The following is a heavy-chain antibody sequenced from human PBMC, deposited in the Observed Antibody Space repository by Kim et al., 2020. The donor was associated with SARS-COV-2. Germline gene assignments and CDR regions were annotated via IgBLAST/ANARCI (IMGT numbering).Heavy chain of an antibody. V-gene: IGHV1-3*01. CDR1: GYTFTSYA. Sequence: ASVTVSCKASGYTFTSYAMHWVRQAPGQRLEWMGWINAGNGNTKYSQKFQGRVTITRDTSASTAYMELSSLRSEDTAVYYCAREAGVITFGGVIVIPGWFDPWGQGTLVTVSS. D-gene: IGHD3-16*02. CDR3: AREAGVITFGGVIVIPGWFDP. CDR2: INAGNGNT. J-gene: IGHJ5*02.